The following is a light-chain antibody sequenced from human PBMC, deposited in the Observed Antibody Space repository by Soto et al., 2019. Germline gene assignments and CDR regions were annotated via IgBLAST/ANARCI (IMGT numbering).Light chain of an antibody. V-gene: IGKV1-27*01. CDR1: QGISNF. Sequence: DIQMTQSPSSLSTSVGDRVTITCRASQGISNFLAWYQQRPGKVPKVLIYAASTLQSGVPSRFSGSGSGTDFTLTISSLQPEDVATYYCQKYYSAPSLTFGGGTKVEIK. CDR2: AAS. CDR3: QKYYSAPSLT. J-gene: IGKJ4*01.